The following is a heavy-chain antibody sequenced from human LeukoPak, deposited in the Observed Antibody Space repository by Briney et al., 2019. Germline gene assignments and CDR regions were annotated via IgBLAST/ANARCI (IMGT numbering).Heavy chain of an antibody. J-gene: IGHJ6*02. CDR3: ATSRHAYSNYGYYYYGMDV. D-gene: IGHD4-11*01. CDR1: GYTFTSYA. Sequence: ASVKVSCKASGYTFTSYAMHWVRQAPGQRLEWMGWINAGNGNTKYSQKFQGRVTMTEDTSTDTAYMELSSLRSEDTAVYYCATSRHAYSNYGYYYYGMDVWGQGTTVTVSS. V-gene: IGHV1-3*01. CDR2: INAGNGNT.